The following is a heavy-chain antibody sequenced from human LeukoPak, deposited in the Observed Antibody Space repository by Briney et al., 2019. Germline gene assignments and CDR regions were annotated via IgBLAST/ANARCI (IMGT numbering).Heavy chain of an antibody. CDR2: INHSGST. Sequence: SETLSLTCAVYGGSFSGYYWSWIRQPPGKGLEWIGEINHSGSTNYNPSLKSRVTISVDTSKNQFSLKLSSVTAADTAVYYCARRKKLLWFGANYYMDVWGKGTTVTISS. D-gene: IGHD3-10*01. CDR1: GGSFSGYY. CDR3: ARRKKLLWFGANYYMDV. V-gene: IGHV4-34*01. J-gene: IGHJ6*03.